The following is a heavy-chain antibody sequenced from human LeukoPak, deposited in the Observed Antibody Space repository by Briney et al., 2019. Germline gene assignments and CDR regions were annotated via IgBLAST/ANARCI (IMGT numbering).Heavy chain of an antibody. Sequence: KPSETLSLTCTVSGGSISSSSYYWGWIRQPPGKGLEWIGSIYDSGSTYYNPSLKSRVTISEDTSKNHFSLKLSSVTAADTAVYYCARDLILGPTYFDYWGQGTLVTVSS. CDR2: IYDSGST. V-gene: IGHV4-39*02. J-gene: IGHJ4*02. D-gene: IGHD1-26*01. CDR3: ARDLILGPTYFDY. CDR1: GGSISSSSYY.